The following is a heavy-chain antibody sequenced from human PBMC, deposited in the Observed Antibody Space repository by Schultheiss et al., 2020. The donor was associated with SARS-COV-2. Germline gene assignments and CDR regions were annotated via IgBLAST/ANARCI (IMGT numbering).Heavy chain of an antibody. CDR1: GYTFTGYY. D-gene: IGHD6-13*01. CDR3: ANPPQFGSSWYAKDY. J-gene: IGHJ4*02. Sequence: ASVKVSCKASGYTFTGYYMHWVRQAPGQGLEWMGWINPNSGGTKYAQKLQGWVTMTRDTSISTAYMELSRLRSDDTAVYYCANPPQFGSSWYAKDYWGQGTLVTVSS. V-gene: IGHV1-2*04. CDR2: INPNSGGT.